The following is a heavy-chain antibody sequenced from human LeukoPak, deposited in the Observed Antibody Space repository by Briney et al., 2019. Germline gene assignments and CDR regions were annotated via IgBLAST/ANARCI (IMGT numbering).Heavy chain of an antibody. CDR2: ISDTGGRT. V-gene: IGHV3-23*01. J-gene: IGHJ5*02. CDR1: GFTFSDSA. D-gene: IGHD3-3*01. CDR3: AKGGQDFDFWRFDL. Sequence: GGSLRLSCAASGFTFSDSAVSWVRQSPGEGLEWVSSISDTGGRTYYADSVKGRFTITRDNSRNTVYLQMNQMRAGDTARYYCAKGGQDFDFWRFDLWGQASLVTVSS.